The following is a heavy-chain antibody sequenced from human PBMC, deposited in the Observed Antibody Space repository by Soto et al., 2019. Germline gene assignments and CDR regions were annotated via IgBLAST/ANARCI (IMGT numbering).Heavy chain of an antibody. D-gene: IGHD6-19*01. J-gene: IGHJ4*02. V-gene: IGHV1-18*01. Sequence: GASVKVSCTASGYTFTSYGISWVRQAPGQGLEWMGWISAYNGNTNYAQKLQGRVTMTTDTSTSTAYMELRSLRSDDTAVYYCARDGDSSGWYYFDYWGQGTLVTVSS. CDR2: ISAYNGNT. CDR3: ARDGDSSGWYYFDY. CDR1: GYTFTSYG.